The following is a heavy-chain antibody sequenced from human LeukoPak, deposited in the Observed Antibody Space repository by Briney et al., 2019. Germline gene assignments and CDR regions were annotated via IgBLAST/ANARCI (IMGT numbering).Heavy chain of an antibody. CDR3: TTTTDHDY. V-gene: IGHV3-73*01. CDR2: IRSKANSYAT. Sequence: PGGSLRLSCAASGFTFSGSAMHWVRQASGKGLEWVGRIRSKANSYATAYAASVKGRFTISRDDSMNTAYLQMNSLKTEDTAVYYCTTTTDHDYWGQGTLVTVSS. D-gene: IGHD2/OR15-2a*01. CDR1: GFTFSGSA. J-gene: IGHJ4*02.